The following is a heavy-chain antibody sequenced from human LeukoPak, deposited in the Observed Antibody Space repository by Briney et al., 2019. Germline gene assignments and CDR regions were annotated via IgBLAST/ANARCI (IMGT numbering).Heavy chain of an antibody. V-gene: IGHV3-11*01. CDR1: GFTFSDYY. CDR2: ISSSGSTI. J-gene: IGHJ6*02. Sequence: GGSLRLSCAASGFTFSDYYMSWIRQAPGKGLEWVSYISSSGSTIYHADSVKGRFTISRDNAKNSLYLQMNSLRAEDTAVYYCVRGSRRKGNYYYGMDVWGQGTTVTVSS. D-gene: IGHD6-13*01. CDR3: VRGSRRKGNYYYGMDV.